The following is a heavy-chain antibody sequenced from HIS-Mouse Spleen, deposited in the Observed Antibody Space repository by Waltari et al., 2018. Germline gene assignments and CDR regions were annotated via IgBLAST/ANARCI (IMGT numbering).Heavy chain of an antibody. J-gene: IGHJ4*02. Sequence: QVQLVESGGGVVQPGRSLRLSCAASGFTFSSYGMHWVRQAPGKGLGWLAVISYDGSNKYYEDSVKGRFTISRDNSKNTLYLQMNSLRAEDTAVYYCAKDKHHAFDYWGQGTLVTVSS. CDR3: AKDKHHAFDY. CDR1: GFTFSSYG. V-gene: IGHV3-30*18. CDR2: ISYDGSNK.